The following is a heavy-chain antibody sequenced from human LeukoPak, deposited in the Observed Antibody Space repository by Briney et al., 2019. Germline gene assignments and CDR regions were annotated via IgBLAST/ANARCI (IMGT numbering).Heavy chain of an antibody. V-gene: IGHV1-18*01. D-gene: IGHD4-17*01. J-gene: IGHJ5*02. CDR2: ITPHSGNT. Sequence: ASVKVSCKASGYTFTSYGISWVRQAPGQGLEWVGWITPHSGNTHYAQKFQDRVSMTSDTSTNTAYMEVRNLRSDDTAVYYCAKAGGWAYNDYERRFDPWGQGTLVTVSS. CDR1: GYTFTSYG. CDR3: AKAGGWAYNDYERRFDP.